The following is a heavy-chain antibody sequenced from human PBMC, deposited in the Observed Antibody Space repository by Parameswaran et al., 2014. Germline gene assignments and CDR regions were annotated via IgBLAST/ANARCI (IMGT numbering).Heavy chain of an antibody. CDR2: ISWNSGNI. V-gene: IGHV3-9*01. D-gene: IGHD4-23*01. Sequence: WIRQPPGKGLEWVSGISWNSGNIDYADSVKGRFTISRDNAKNSLYLQMRSLRAEDTALYYCAKSTTEVIRGHFDYWGQGTLVTVSS. CDR3: AKSTTEVIRGHFDY. J-gene: IGHJ4*02.